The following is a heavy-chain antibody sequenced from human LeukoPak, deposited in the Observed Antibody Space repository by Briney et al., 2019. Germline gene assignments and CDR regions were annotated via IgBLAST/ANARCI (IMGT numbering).Heavy chain of an antibody. CDR2: IYYSGST. D-gene: IGHD6-13*01. J-gene: IGHJ4*02. CDR3: ARGAPYSSSQFDY. CDR1: GGSISSYY. V-gene: IGHV4-59*12. Sequence: SETLSLTCTVSGGSISSYYWSWIRQPPGKGLEWIGYIYYSGSTNYNPSLKSRVTISVDTSKNQFSLKLSSVTAADTAVYYCARGAPYSSSQFDYWGQGTLVTVSS.